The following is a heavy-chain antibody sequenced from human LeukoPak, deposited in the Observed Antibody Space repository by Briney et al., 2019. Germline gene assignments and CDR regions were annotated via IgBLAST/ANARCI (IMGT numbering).Heavy chain of an antibody. CDR2: IFYNGST. Sequence: SETLSLTSTVSGGSIYSSSFFWSWIRQPPGKGLEWIGSIFYNGSTYYNPSLKSRVTISVDKSKIQFSLNLTSVTAADTAVFYCARRPRMVASANWFDPWGQGILVIVSS. CDR1: GGSIYSSSFF. V-gene: IGHV4-39*01. CDR3: ARRPRMVASANWFDP. J-gene: IGHJ5*02. D-gene: IGHD2-8*01.